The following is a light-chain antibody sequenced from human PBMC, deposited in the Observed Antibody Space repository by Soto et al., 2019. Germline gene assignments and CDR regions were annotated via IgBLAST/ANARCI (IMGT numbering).Light chain of an antibody. V-gene: IGKV3-20*01. CDR3: QQYGSSPCT. J-gene: IGKJ2*02. CDR2: GAS. Sequence: EIVLTQSPGTLSLSPGERVTLSCRASQRVSSSYLAWYRQKPGQAPRLLIYGASTRATGIPDRVSGSGSGTDFTLNISRLEPEDFAVYYCQQYGSSPCTFGQGTKLEIK. CDR1: QRVSSSY.